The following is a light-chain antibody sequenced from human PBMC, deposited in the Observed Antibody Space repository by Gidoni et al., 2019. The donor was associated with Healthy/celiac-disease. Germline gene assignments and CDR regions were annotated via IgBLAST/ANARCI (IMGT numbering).Light chain of an antibody. J-gene: IGKJ4*01. V-gene: IGKV1-39*01. CDR2: AAS. Sequence: DIQMTQSPSSLSASVVDRVTITCRACQSISSYLNWYQQKPGKAPKLLIYAASRLQSGVPSRFSGSGSGTDFTLTISSLQPEHFATYYCQQSYSTPPTFGGGTTVEIK. CDR1: QSISSY. CDR3: QQSYSTPPT.